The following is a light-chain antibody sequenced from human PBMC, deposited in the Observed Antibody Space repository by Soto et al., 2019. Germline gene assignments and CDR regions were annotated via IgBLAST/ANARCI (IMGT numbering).Light chain of an antibody. CDR1: SSNIGNNY. J-gene: IGLJ1*01. Sequence: QSVLTQPPSVSAAPGQRVTISCSGSSSNIGNNYVSWYQQLPGTAPKLLIYDNNNRPPGIPDRFSGSKSGTSATLGITGLQTGDEADYYCATWDSSLSAGVFGTGTKVTVL. CDR2: DNN. CDR3: ATWDSSLSAGV. V-gene: IGLV1-51*01.